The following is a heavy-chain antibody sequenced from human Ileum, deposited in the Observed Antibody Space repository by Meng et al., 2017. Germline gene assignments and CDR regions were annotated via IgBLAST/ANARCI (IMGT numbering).Heavy chain of an antibody. D-gene: IGHD4-23*01. CDR1: SGSISSNTY. Sequence: QVQLRGPGPGLVRPSGTLSLTCAVSSGSISSNTYWSWVRQPPGKGLEWIGQISHSGSAHYNPSLKSRVTMSVDKSKSQFSLMLTSVTAADTAIYYCARHGGYSQDFWGQGTLVTVSS. CDR2: ISHSGSA. V-gene: IGHV4-4*02. CDR3: ARHGGYSQDF. J-gene: IGHJ4*02.